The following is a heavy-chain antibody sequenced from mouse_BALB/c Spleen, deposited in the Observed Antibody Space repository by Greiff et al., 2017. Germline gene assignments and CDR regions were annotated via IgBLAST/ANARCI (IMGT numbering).Heavy chain of an antibody. Sequence: EVMLVESGGGLVKPGGSLKLSCAASGFTFSSYTMSWVRQTPEKRLEWVATISSGGSYTYYPDSVKGRFTISRDNAKNTLYLQMSSLKSEDTAMYYCTRDRGDGAWFAYWGQGTLVTVSA. J-gene: IGHJ3*01. CDR1: GFTFSSYT. D-gene: IGHD1-1*02. CDR2: ISSGGSYT. V-gene: IGHV5-6-4*01. CDR3: TRDRGDGAWFAY.